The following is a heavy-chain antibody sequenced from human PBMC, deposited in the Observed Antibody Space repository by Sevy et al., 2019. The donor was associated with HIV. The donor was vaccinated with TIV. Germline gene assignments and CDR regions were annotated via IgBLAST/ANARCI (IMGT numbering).Heavy chain of an antibody. CDR2: ISGSGGST. J-gene: IGHJ3*02. CDR1: GFTFSSYA. D-gene: IGHD1-1*01. CDR3: AKGSLRTTGRDAFDI. V-gene: IGHV3-23*01. Sequence: GGSLRLSCAASGFTFSSYAMSWVRQAPGKGLEWVSAISGSGGSTYYADSVKGRFTISRDNSKNTLYLKMNSLRAEDTAVYYCAKGSLRTTGRDAFDIWGQGTMVTVSS.